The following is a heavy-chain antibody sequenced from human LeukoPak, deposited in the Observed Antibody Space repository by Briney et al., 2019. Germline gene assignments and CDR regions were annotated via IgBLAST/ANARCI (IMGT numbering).Heavy chain of an antibody. CDR3: ARYRRLDYSGSYFDY. D-gene: IGHD1-26*01. CDR1: GFTFSDYY. J-gene: IGHJ4*02. Sequence: GGSLRLSCAASGFTFSDYYMSWIRRAPGKGLEWVSYISSSGSTIYYADSVKGRFTISRDNAKNSLYLQMNSLRAEDTAVYYGARYRRLDYSGSYFDYWGQGTLVTVSS. V-gene: IGHV3-11*01. CDR2: ISSSGSTI.